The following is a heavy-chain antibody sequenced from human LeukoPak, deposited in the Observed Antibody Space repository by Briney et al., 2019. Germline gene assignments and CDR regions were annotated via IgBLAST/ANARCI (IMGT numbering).Heavy chain of an antibody. Sequence: SETLSLACTVSGYSISSGYYWGWIRQPPGKGLEWIGSIYHSGSTYYNPSLKSRVTISVDTSKNQFSLKLSSVTAADTAVYYCARSRGTMVRGVIVHWGQGTLVTVSS. CDR3: ARSRGTMVRGVIVH. D-gene: IGHD3-10*01. CDR1: GYSISSGYY. V-gene: IGHV4-38-2*02. CDR2: IYHSGST. J-gene: IGHJ4*02.